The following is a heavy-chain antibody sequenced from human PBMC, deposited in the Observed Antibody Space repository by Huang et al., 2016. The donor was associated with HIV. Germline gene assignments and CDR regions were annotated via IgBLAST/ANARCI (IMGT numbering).Heavy chain of an antibody. Sequence: QLQLQESGPGQVKPSETLSLTCTVSGDFLSSTNYYWGWIRQSPGKGREWVGSVYQSGSTNYNPSLKSRVTLSVDTSRNQFSLRLNSVTAADTAVYYCASQHIGAAATWFWGRGTQVAVSS. CDR2: VYQSGST. CDR3: ASQHIGAAATWF. V-gene: IGHV4-39*01. D-gene: IGHD6-13*01. CDR1: GDFLSSTNYY. J-gene: IGHJ4*02.